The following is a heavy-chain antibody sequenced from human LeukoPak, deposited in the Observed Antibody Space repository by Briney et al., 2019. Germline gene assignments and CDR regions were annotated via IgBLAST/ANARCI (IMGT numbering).Heavy chain of an antibody. CDR3: ARGGASSRPFVY. CDR1: GDSMSAYY. Sequence: PSETLSLTCTVSGDSMSAYYWSWIRQPPGKGLEWIAFISYSGTTNYNPSLKSRVTISADTSKDQFSLKLSSVTAADTAVYYCARGGASSRPFVYWGQGTLVTVSS. D-gene: IGHD2-2*01. CDR2: ISYSGTT. V-gene: IGHV4-59*01. J-gene: IGHJ4*02.